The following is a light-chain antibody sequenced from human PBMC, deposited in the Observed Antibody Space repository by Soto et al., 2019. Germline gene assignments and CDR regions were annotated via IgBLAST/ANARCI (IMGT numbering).Light chain of an antibody. CDR2: TSG. Sequence: IHMTQARSSLSASVGDRITVTCRASQRITTYVNWYQLKPGEAPKLLISTSGTLQRGVPSRFSGSGSGTDFTLTISGLQPADFATYFCQQTYSTPYTFGQGTRLEIK. CDR1: QRITTY. CDR3: QQTYSTPYT. J-gene: IGKJ2*01. V-gene: IGKV1-39*01.